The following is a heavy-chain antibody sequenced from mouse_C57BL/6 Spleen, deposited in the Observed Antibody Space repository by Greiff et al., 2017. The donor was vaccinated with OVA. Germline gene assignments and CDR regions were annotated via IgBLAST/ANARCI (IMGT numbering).Heavy chain of an antibody. V-gene: IGHV2-9-1*01. Sequence: VKLQESGPGLVAPSQSLSSTCTVSGFSLTSSAISWVCQPQGKGLEWLGVLWTGGGTNYTSALKSRLGISKDNSKSQVFLKMISLQTDDTARYYYARTSTTVVALDYWGEGTTLTVSS. CDR3: ARTSTTVVALDY. D-gene: IGHD1-1*01. CDR1: GFSLTSSA. J-gene: IGHJ2*01. CDR2: LWTGGGT.